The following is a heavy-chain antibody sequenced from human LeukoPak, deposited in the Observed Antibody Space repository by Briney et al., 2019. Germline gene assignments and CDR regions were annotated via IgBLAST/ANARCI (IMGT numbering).Heavy chain of an antibody. V-gene: IGHV3-11*04. D-gene: IGHD3-10*01. Sequence: GGSLRLSCAASGFTFSDYYMSWIRQAPGKGLEWVSYISNGGGTIYYADSVRGRFTISRDNAKNSVYLQMDSPRDEDTAVYYCARDYGSHGEYFDYWGQGALVTVSS. CDR2: ISNGGGTI. J-gene: IGHJ4*02. CDR3: ARDYGSHGEYFDY. CDR1: GFTFSDYY.